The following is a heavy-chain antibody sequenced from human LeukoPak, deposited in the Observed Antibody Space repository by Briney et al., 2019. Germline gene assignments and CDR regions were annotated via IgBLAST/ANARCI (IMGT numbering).Heavy chain of an antibody. Sequence: QAGGSLRLSCAASGFTVSSNYMSWVRQAPGKGLEWVSVIYGGGSTYYADSVKGRFTISRDNSKNTLYLQMNSLRAEDTAVYYCASRGLLSSGWKIYAFDIWGQGTMVTVSS. V-gene: IGHV3-66*01. D-gene: IGHD6-19*01. CDR2: IYGGGST. CDR3: ASRGLLSSGWKIYAFDI. CDR1: GFTVSSNY. J-gene: IGHJ3*02.